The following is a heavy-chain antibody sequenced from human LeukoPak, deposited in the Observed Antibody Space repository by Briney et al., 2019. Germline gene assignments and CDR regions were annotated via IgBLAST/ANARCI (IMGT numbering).Heavy chain of an antibody. Sequence: SVKVSCKASGYTFTNYAMNWVRQAPGQGLEWMGGIIPLFGTPDYAQKFQDRLTITADKSTSTAYMELSSLRSEDTAVYYCASATLRCSGGSCYEMDVWGKGTTVTVSS. CDR1: GYTFTNYA. D-gene: IGHD2-15*01. J-gene: IGHJ6*04. CDR2: IIPLFGTP. V-gene: IGHV1-69*06. CDR3: ASATLRCSGGSCYEMDV.